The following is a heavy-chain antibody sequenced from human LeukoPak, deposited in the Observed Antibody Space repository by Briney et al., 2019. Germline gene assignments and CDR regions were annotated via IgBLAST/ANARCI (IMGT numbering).Heavy chain of an antibody. D-gene: IGHD2-15*01. J-gene: IGHJ4*02. Sequence: GGSLRLSCAASGFIFSNYAMSWVRQAPGKGPEWVSVITGSSDSTYYGDSVKGRFTLSRDNSKNTLYLQMNSLRAEDTAVYYCAKGGRFCTSSCYSGGEYFDYWGQGTLVTVSP. V-gene: IGHV3-23*01. CDR3: AKGGRFCTSSCYSGGEYFDY. CDR2: ITGSSDST. CDR1: GFIFSNYA.